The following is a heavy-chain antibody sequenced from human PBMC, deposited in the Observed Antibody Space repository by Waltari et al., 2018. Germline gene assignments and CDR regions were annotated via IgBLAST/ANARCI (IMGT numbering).Heavy chain of an antibody. D-gene: IGHD1-26*01. J-gene: IGHJ5*02. CDR2: ISSDGSGK. CDR3: AKAGGIYNYPLDP. CDR1: GYPFNTVG. Sequence: QVEESGGGVVQPGGSLRLSCVASGYPFNTVGMHWVRQAPGKGLEWLAVISSDGSGKYYADSVKGRFTMSRDNSKNMVYLQMNSLRPEDTAVYYCAKAGGIYNYPLDPWGQGTLVTVSS. V-gene: IGHV3-30*18.